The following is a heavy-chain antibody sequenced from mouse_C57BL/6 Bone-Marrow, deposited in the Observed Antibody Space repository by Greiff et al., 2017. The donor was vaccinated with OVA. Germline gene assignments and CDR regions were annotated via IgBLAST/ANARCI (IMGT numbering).Heavy chain of an antibody. Sequence: QVQLQQPGTELVKPGASVKLSCKASGYTFTSYWMHWVKQRPGQGLEWIGNINPSNGGTNYNEKFKSKATLTVDKSSSTAYMQLSSLTSEDSAVYYCARPDGYYVHWYFDVWGTGTTVTVSS. V-gene: IGHV1-53*01. CDR2: INPSNGGT. D-gene: IGHD2-3*01. J-gene: IGHJ1*03. CDR1: GYTFTSYW. CDR3: ARPDGYYVHWYFDV.